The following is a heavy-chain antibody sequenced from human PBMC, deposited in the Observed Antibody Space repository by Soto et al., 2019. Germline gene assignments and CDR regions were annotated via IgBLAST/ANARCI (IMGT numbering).Heavy chain of an antibody. V-gene: IGHV1-69*06. Sequence: QVHLVQSGAEVKKPGSSVKVSCKASGDTFDIYGFNWVRQAPGQGLEWLGTIIPIFGTADYAQKFEGRVSITADKSTTTAYMELASLTSEDTAIYCCARGGIHFYDDSGHAFDYWGQGTRITASS. CDR3: ARGGIHFYDDSGHAFDY. CDR2: IIPIFGTA. D-gene: IGHD3-22*01. CDR1: GDTFDIYG. J-gene: IGHJ4*02.